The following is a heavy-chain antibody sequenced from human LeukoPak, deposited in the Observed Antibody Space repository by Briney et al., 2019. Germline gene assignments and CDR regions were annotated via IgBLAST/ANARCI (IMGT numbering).Heavy chain of an antibody. D-gene: IGHD3-10*01. CDR1: GFTVSNNY. CDR2: IYSHGGT. J-gene: IGHJ3*01. Sequence: GGSLRISCAASGFTVSNNYMSWVRQAPGKGLEWVSLIYSHGGTNYADSVKGRFTISRDDAKSSLYLQMNSLRVEDTAVYYCAKEVTYGGAAFDVWGQGTTVTVSS. V-gene: IGHV3-66*01. CDR3: AKEVTYGGAAFDV.